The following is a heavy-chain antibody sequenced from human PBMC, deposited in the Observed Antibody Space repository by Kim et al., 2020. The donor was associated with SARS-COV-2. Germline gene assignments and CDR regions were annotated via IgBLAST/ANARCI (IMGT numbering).Heavy chain of an antibody. V-gene: IGHV5-10-1*01. CDR1: GYSFTSYW. Sequence: GESLKISCKGSGYSFTSYWISWVRQMPGKGLEWMGRIDPSDSYTNYSPSFQGHVTISADKSISTAYLQWSSLKASDTAMYYCASFSTVTTSVDYWGQGTLVTVSS. CDR2: IDPSDSYT. D-gene: IGHD4-17*01. CDR3: ASFSTVTTSVDY. J-gene: IGHJ4*02.